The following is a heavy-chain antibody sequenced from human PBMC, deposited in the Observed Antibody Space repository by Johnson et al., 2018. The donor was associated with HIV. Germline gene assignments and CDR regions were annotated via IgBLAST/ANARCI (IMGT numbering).Heavy chain of an antibody. CDR3: ARWSTEGSDAFDI. D-gene: IGHD1-26*01. V-gene: IGHV3-9*01. CDR2: ISSSGSII. Sequence: VQVVESGGGLVQPGRSLRLSCTASGFTFDDYAMHWVRLAPGKGLEWVSYISSSGSIIYYADFVRGRFTISRDNAKKSVYLQMNSLRAEDTALYYCARWSTEGSDAFDIWGQGTMVTVSS. J-gene: IGHJ3*02. CDR1: GFTFDDYA.